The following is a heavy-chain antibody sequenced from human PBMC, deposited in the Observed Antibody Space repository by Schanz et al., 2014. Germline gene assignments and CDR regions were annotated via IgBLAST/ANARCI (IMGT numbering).Heavy chain of an antibody. CDR1: GFTFSSYS. D-gene: IGHD2-15*01. CDR3: ARDFLLEQLGYSHYYYAMDV. J-gene: IGHJ6*02. Sequence: EVQLVESGGGLVQPGGSLRLSCAASGFTFSSYSMNWVRQAPGKGLEWVSYISSSSSTRYYADSVKGRFTISRDNAKNSLFQQMNSLRAEDTAVYYCARDFLLEQLGYSHYYYAMDVWGQGTTVTVSS. V-gene: IGHV3-48*01. CDR2: ISSSSSTR.